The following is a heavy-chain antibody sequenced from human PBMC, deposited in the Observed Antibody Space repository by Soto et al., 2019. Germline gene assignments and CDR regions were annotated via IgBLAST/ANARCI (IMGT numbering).Heavy chain of an antibody. Sequence: SETLSLTCTVSGGSITSYYWSWIRQPPGKGLEWIGYIYYSGITDYNPSLKSRVTISVDTSKSQFSLRLSSVTAADTAVYYCARGGGVYYFDYWGQGTLVTVSS. J-gene: IGHJ4*02. CDR1: GGSITSYY. CDR3: ARGGGVYYFDY. V-gene: IGHV4-59*01. D-gene: IGHD2-8*02. CDR2: IYYSGIT.